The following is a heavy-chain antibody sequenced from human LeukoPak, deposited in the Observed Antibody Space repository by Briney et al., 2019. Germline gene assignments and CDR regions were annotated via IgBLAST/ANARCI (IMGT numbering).Heavy chain of an antibody. CDR1: GLTISSYA. D-gene: IGHD3-22*01. Sequence: GGSLRLSCAASGLTISSYAMSWVRQAPGKGLEWVSAISGSGGTTHYADSVKGRFTISRDNSKNTLSLQMNSLRAEDTAVYYCAKDGYYESSGYSYFDYWGQGTLVTVSS. J-gene: IGHJ4*02. V-gene: IGHV3-23*01. CDR3: AKDGYYESSGYSYFDY. CDR2: ISGSGGTT.